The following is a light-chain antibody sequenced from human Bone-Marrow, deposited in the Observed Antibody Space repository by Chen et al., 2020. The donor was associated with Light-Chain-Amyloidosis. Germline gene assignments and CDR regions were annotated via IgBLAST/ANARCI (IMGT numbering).Light chain of an antibody. J-gene: IGKJ1*01. Sequence: ETVMTQSPATLSVSPGDRATLSCRASQTVITNLAWYQQKPGQAPRLLIVDASTRATGVPARFSGSGSGTEFTRTISSLQSDDLAVYFCQQYNNWPGTFGQGTKVEIK. CDR1: QTVITN. CDR3: QQYNNWPGT. V-gene: IGKV3-15*01. CDR2: DAS.